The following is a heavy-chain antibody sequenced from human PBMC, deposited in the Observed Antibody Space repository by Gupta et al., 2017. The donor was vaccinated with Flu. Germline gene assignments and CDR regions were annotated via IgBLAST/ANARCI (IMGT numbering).Heavy chain of an antibody. CDR3: AKHDTMAVAGTTFDS. Sequence: AMGWVPQAPGKGVEWVAVISGSAASTDYADSVKGRFTISRDNFKNTLYLQMSDLRGEDTAIYYCAKHDTMAVAGTTFDSWGQGTLVTVSS. V-gene: IGHV3-23*01. D-gene: IGHD6-19*01. J-gene: IGHJ4*02. CDR2: ISGSAAST. CDR1: A.